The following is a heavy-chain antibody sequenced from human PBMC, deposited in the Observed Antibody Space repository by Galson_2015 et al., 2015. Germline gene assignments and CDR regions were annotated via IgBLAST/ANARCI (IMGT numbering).Heavy chain of an antibody. CDR1: GFTFRNYW. V-gene: IGHV3-7*03. D-gene: IGHD1-14*01. CDR3: ARDANRGGEFDY. CDR2: IKYDGSQT. J-gene: IGHJ4*02. Sequence: SLRLSCAASGFTFRNYWMVWVRQTPEKGLQWVAKIKYDGSQTFYVDSVKGRFTISRDNAENPLDLQMNSLRADDTAVYYCARDANRGGEFDYWGQGALVTVSS.